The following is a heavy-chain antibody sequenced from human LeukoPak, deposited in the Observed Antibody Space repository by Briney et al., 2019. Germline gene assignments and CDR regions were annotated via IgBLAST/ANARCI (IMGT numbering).Heavy chain of an antibody. Sequence: ASVKVSCKASGGTFSSYAISWVRQAPGQGLEWMGRIIPILGIANYAQKFQGRVTITADKSTSTAYMELSSLRSEDTAVYYCATPITMVRGVLFDYWGQRTLVTVSS. CDR2: IIPILGIA. V-gene: IGHV1-69*04. J-gene: IGHJ4*02. CDR3: ATPITMVRGVLFDY. D-gene: IGHD3-10*01. CDR1: GGTFSSYA.